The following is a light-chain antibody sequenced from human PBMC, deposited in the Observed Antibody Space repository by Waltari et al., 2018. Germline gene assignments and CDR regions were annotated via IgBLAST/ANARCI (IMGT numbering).Light chain of an antibody. J-gene: IGLJ7*01. CDR2: EDT. CDR1: SPNIGKHY. V-gene: IGLV1-51*02. CDR3: GTWDSSLSGAV. Sequence: QSVLTQPPSVSAAPGQRVTIPFSGGSPNIGKHYAPWYRQFPGSAPKLLIYEDTERPAGVPGRFSGSKSGTSATLDITGLQPGDEAEYYCGTWDSSLSGAVFGGGTLLTVL.